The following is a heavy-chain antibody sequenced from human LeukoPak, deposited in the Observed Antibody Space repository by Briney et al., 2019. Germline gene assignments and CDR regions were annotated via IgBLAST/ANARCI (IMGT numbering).Heavy chain of an antibody. CDR1: GFTFDDYG. CDR2: INWSGGST. Sequence: PGGSLRLSCAASGFTFDDYGMSWVRQAPGKGLEWVSGINWSGGSTGYADSVKGRFTISRDNAKNSLYLQMNSLRAEDTALYYCARDREDGYNFDYWGQGTLVTVSS. J-gene: IGHJ4*02. CDR3: ARDREDGYNFDY. V-gene: IGHV3-20*04. D-gene: IGHD5-24*01.